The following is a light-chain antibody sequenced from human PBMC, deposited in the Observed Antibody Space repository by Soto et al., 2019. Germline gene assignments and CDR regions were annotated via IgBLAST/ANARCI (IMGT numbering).Light chain of an antibody. CDR2: GNS. V-gene: IGLV1-40*01. Sequence: QSVLTQPPSVSGAPGQRVTISCTGSSSNIGAGYDVHWYQQLPGTAPKLLIYGNSNRPSGVPDRFSGSKSGISASLAITWLQAEDEADYYCQSYDSSLSGSVFGGGTKLT. CDR1: SSNIGAGYD. J-gene: IGLJ3*02. CDR3: QSYDSSLSGSV.